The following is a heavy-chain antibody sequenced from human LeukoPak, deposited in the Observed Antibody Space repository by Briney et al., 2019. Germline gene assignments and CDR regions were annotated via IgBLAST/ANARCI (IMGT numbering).Heavy chain of an antibody. V-gene: IGHV3-23*01. D-gene: IGHD3-10*01. J-gene: IGHJ4*02. CDR3: AKDLWRFREVFRIFDC. CDR2: IGGRGETT. Sequence: GGSLRLSCAASGFTFNNYPMSWVRQAPGKGLEWVSAIGGRGETTHYADSVRGRFTISRDNSRNTLYLQMNSLRAEDTAVYFCAKDLWRFREVFRIFDCWGQGTLVTVSS. CDR1: GFTFNNYP.